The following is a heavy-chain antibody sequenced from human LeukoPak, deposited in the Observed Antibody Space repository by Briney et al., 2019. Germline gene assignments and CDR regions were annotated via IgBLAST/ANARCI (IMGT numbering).Heavy chain of an antibody. CDR2: IYSGGIT. D-gene: IGHD6-19*01. CDR1: GFTVTTNY. V-gene: IGHV3-66*02. J-gene: IGHJ4*02. Sequence: GRSLRLSCAASGFTVTTNYMSGVRQAPGKGLEGVSVIYSGGITYYADSVKGRFTISRDSSKNTLYLQMNSLRVEDTAVYYCARRHSSGSNWGQGTLVTVSS. CDR3: ARRHSSGSN.